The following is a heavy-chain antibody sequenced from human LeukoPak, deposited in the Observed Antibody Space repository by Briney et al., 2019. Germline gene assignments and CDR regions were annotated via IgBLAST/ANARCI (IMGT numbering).Heavy chain of an antibody. CDR2: IYYSGST. Sequence: SETLSLTCTVSGGSISTSSYYWGWIRQSPGKGLEWIGSIYYSGSTYYNPSLKSRVTISVDTSKNQFSLKLSSVTAADTAVYYCGREIPGDSCDFDIWGQGTMVTVSS. J-gene: IGHJ3*02. V-gene: IGHV4-39*02. CDR3: GREIPGDSCDFDI. CDR1: GGSISTSSYY. D-gene: IGHD7-27*01.